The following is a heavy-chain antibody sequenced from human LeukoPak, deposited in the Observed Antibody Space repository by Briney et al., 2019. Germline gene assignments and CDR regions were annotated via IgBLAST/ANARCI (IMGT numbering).Heavy chain of an antibody. D-gene: IGHD3-10*01. CDR2: IKSKTDGGTT. V-gene: IGHV3-15*01. CDR3: TTDAPYYGSGSYFSDFQH. CDR1: GFTFTYAY. J-gene: IGHJ1*01. Sequence: TGGSLRLSCAASGFTFTYAYMSWVRQAPGGGLEWVGRIKSKTDGGTTDYAAPVKGRFTISRDDSNKTLHLQMNSLKTEDTGVYYCTTDAPYYGSGSYFSDFQHWGQGTLVTVSS.